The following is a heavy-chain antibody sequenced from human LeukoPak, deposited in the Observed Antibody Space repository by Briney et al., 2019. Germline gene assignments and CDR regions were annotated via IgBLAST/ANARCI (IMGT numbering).Heavy chain of an antibody. V-gene: IGHV1-69*04. CDR3: ARSFHYDFWSGISIGSYYGMDV. CDR2: IIPILGIA. CDR1: GGTFSSYA. Sequence: ASVKVSCKASGGTFSSYAISWVRQAPGQGLEWMGRIIPILGIANYAQKFQGRVTITADKSTSTAYMELSSLRSEDTAVYYCARSFHYDFWSGISIGSYYGMDVWGQGTTVTVSS. J-gene: IGHJ6*02. D-gene: IGHD3-3*01.